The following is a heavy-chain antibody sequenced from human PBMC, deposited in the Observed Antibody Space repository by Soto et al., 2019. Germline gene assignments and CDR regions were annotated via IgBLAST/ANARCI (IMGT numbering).Heavy chain of an antibody. CDR1: GFTFSSYS. Sequence: GSLRLSCAASGFTFSSYSMNWVRQAPGKGLEWVSSISSSSSYIYYADSVKGRFTISRDNAKNSLYLQMNSLRAEDTAVYYCARVEYGSRRNGFAYCGQGSLVTVSS. D-gene: IGHD4-17*01. CDR2: ISSSSSYI. V-gene: IGHV3-21*01. J-gene: IGHJ4*02. CDR3: ARVEYGSRRNGFAY.